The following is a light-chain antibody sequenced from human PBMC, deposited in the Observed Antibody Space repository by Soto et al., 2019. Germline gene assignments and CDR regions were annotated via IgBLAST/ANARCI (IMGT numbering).Light chain of an antibody. CDR1: QGISNH. J-gene: IGKJ1*01. V-gene: IGKV1-27*01. CDR2: VAS. CDR3: QKYNSPPWT. Sequence: DIQMTQSPSSLSASVGDRVTITCRASQGISNHLAWYQQQPGKVPKLLIYVASTLQSGVPSRFSGSGSGTDFTLTISSLKPEDVATYYCQKYNSPPWTFGQGTKVKIK.